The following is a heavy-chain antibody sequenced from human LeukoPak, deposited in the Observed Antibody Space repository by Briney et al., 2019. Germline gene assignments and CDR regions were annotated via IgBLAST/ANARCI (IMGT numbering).Heavy chain of an antibody. Sequence: GGSLRLSCAASGFTFSSYGMHWVRQAPGKGLEWVAFIRYDGSNKYYADSVKGRFTISRDNSKNTLYLQMNSLRAEDTAVYYCAKEEVWFGGRHYFDYWGQGTLVTVSS. CDR2: IRYDGSNK. D-gene: IGHD3-10*01. V-gene: IGHV3-30*02. CDR1: GFTFSSYG. CDR3: AKEEVWFGGRHYFDY. J-gene: IGHJ4*02.